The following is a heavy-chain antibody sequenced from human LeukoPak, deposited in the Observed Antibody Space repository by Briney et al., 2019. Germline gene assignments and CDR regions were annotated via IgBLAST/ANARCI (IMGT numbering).Heavy chain of an antibody. Sequence: GGSLRLSCAASGFTFSSHSMNWVRQAPGKGLEWLSYITGTSETIYYADSVKGRFTISRDNAKNSLFLQMNSLRAEDTAVYYCARLKTYYYDSSAYMGGRHSLAYWGPGTLVTVSS. CDR2: ITGTSETI. V-gene: IGHV3-48*01. CDR1: GFTFSSHS. D-gene: IGHD3-22*01. CDR3: ARLKTYYYDSSAYMGGRHSLAY. J-gene: IGHJ4*02.